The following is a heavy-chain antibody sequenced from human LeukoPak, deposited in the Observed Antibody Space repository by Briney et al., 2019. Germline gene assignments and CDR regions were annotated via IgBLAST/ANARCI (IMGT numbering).Heavy chain of an antibody. CDR2: IIPILGIA. CDR3: ARDWTHTDEVSDAFDI. CDR1: GGTFSSYA. J-gene: IGHJ3*02. V-gene: IGHV1-69*04. Sequence: EASVKVSCKASGGTFSSYAISWVRQAPGQGLEWMGRIIPILGIANYAQKFQGRVTITADKSTSTAYMELSSLGSEDTAVYYCARDWTHTDEVSDAFDIWGQGTMVTVSS. D-gene: IGHD1-20*01.